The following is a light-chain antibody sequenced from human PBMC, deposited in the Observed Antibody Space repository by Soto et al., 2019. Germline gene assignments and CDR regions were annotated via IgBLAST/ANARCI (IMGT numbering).Light chain of an antibody. CDR2: GAS. Sequence: EIVLTQSPGTLSLSPGERATLSCRASQSVSGTYLAWYQQKPGQAPRLLIYGASSRATRIPDRFSGSGSGTDFTLTISRLEPEDFAVYYCQQYGSSPYTFGQGTKVDIK. J-gene: IGKJ2*01. CDR3: QQYGSSPYT. V-gene: IGKV3-20*01. CDR1: QSVSGTY.